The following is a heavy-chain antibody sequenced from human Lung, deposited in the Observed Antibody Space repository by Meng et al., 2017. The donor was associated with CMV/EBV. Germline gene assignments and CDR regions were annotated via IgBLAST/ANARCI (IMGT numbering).Heavy chain of an antibody. D-gene: IGHD6-13*01. CDR1: GFRFSDYY. CDR3: ASAAFLRNYFDL. J-gene: IGHJ4*02. Sequence: GGSXRLXCAASGFRFSDYYITWIRQAPGKGLEWVSYISGGGGTIYYADSVKGRFIISRDNARNSLYLQMNSLRAEDTAVYYGASAAFLRNYFDLLGQGTLVTVSS. V-gene: IGHV3-11*04. CDR2: ISGGGGTI.